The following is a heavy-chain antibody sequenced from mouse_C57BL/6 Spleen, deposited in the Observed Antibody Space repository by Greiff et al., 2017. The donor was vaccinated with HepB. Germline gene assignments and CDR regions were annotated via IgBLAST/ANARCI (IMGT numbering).Heavy chain of an antibody. CDR2: IDPETGGT. J-gene: IGHJ4*01. D-gene: IGHD1-1*01. Sequence: VQLQQSGAELVRPGASVTLSCKASGYTFTDYEMHWVKQTPVHGLEWIGAIDPETGGTAYNQKFKGKAILTADKSSSTAYMELRSLTSEDSAVYYCTRSRLYGSSYYAMDYWGQGTSVTVSS. CDR1: GYTFTDYE. V-gene: IGHV1-15*01. CDR3: TRSRLYGSSYYAMDY.